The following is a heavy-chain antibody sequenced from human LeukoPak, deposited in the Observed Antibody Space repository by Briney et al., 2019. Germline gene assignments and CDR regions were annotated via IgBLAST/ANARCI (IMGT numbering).Heavy chain of an antibody. CDR3: ARGSSGSYYGGGSLYYYYYYMDV. Sequence: SETLSLTCAVYGGSFSGYYWSWIRQPPGKGLEWIGEINHSGSTNYNPSLKSRVTISVDTSKNQFSLKLSPVTAADTAVYYCARGSSGSYYGGGSLYYYYYYMDVWGKGTTVTVSS. CDR2: INHSGST. V-gene: IGHV4-34*01. D-gene: IGHD3-10*01. CDR1: GGSFSGYY. J-gene: IGHJ6*03.